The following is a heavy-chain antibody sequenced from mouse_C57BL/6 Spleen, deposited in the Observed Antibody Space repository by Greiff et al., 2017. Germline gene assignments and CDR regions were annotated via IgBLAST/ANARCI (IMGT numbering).Heavy chain of an antibody. CDR3: ARDRGDYGDAMDY. CDR1: GFTFSSYA. V-gene: IGHV5-4*01. CDR2: ISDGGSYT. D-gene: IGHD2-4*01. Sequence: EVKLMESGGGLVKPGGSLKLSCAASGFTFSSYAMSWVRQTPEQRLEWVATISDGGSYTYYPANVKGRFPISRDNAKNNLYLQMSHLKSEDTAMYYCARDRGDYGDAMDYWGQGTSVTVSS. J-gene: IGHJ4*01.